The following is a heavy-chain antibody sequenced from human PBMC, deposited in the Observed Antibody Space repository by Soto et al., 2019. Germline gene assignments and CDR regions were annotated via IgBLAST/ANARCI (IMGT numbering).Heavy chain of an antibody. CDR3: TTDYQLGGLHCSSTSCYNDAFDI. Sequence: GGSLRLSCAVSGFTFSNAWMNWVRQAPGKGLEWVGRIKSKTDGGTTDYAAPVKGRFTISRDDSKNTLYLQMNSLKTEDTAVYYCTTDYQLGGLHCSSTSCYNDAFDIWGQGTMVTVSS. J-gene: IGHJ3*02. D-gene: IGHD2-2*01. V-gene: IGHV3-15*07. CDR2: IKSKTDGGTT. CDR1: GFTFSNAW.